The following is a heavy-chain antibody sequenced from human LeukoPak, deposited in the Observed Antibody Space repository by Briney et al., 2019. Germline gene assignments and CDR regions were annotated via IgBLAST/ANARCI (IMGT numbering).Heavy chain of an antibody. CDR1: GGSISSSSYY. CDR2: IYNSGTT. Sequence: SETLSLTCTVSGGSISSSSYYWGWIRQPPGKGLEWIGNIYNSGTTNYNPSLESRVTISVDTSKNQLSLQLTSVTAADTAVYYCTKATQWLAFDYWGRGTLVTVSS. D-gene: IGHD6-19*01. CDR3: TKATQWLAFDY. J-gene: IGHJ4*02. V-gene: IGHV4-39*07.